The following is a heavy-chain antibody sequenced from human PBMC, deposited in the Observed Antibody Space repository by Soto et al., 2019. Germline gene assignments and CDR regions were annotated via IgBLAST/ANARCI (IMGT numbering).Heavy chain of an antibody. J-gene: IGHJ5*02. CDR1: GYTFTSYS. Sequence: QVQLVQSGTEVKKPGASVKVSCETSGYTFTSYSMHWVRQAPGQRPEWMGWIKTDNGDTKYSGKFQGRLTIARDTSASTAYMELTSLRSEDTAVYYCVRDSNKNWWGSWSWGQGTLVNVSS. D-gene: IGHD2-8*02. V-gene: IGHV1-3*04. CDR2: IKTDNGDT. CDR3: VRDSNKNWWGSWS.